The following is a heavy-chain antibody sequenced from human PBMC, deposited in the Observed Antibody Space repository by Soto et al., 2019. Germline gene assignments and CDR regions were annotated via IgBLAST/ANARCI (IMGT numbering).Heavy chain of an antibody. CDR3: ATAGHYYYYGMDV. D-gene: IGHD3-10*01. CDR1: GYTLTELS. CDR2: FDPEDGET. Sequence: ASVKVSCKVSGYTLTELSMHWGRQAPGKGLEWMGGFDPEDGETIYAQKFQGRVTMTEDTSTDKDYRELSSLRSEETGVYYCATAGHYYYYGMDVWGQGTTVTVSS. J-gene: IGHJ6*02. V-gene: IGHV1-24*01.